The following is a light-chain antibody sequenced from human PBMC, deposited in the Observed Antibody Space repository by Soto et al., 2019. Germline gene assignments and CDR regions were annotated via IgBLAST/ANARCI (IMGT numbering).Light chain of an antibody. CDR2: EVR. Sequence: QSALTQPAAVSGPPGQSITISCTGTSSDVGRHNYVSWYQQHSGKAPKLVIYEVRNRPSGISNRFSASKSGNTASLTISGLQAEDEADYYCTSYTSNTTWVFGGGTKLTVL. J-gene: IGLJ3*02. CDR1: SSDVGRHNY. V-gene: IGLV2-14*01. CDR3: TSYTSNTTWV.